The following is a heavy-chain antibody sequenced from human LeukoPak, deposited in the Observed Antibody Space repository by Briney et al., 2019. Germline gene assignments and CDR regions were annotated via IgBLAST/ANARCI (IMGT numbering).Heavy chain of an antibody. Sequence: GGSLRLSCAASGFTFSSYGMSWVRQAPGKGLVWLSRINGDGYSISYADSVKGRFTISRDNAKKMLYLQMNSLRAEDTAMYYCARGEAVAGNDHWGQGIRVTVSS. J-gene: IGHJ4*02. CDR2: INGDGYSI. CDR3: ARGEAVAGNDH. D-gene: IGHD6-19*01. CDR1: GFTFSSYG. V-gene: IGHV3-74*01.